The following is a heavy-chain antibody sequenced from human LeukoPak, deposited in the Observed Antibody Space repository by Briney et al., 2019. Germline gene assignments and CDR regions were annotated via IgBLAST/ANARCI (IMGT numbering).Heavy chain of an antibody. CDR2: IYNGDTT. V-gene: IGHV3-53*01. CDR1: GFTVSDNY. Sequence: GGSLRLSCAASGFTVSDNYMGWVRQAPGKGPEWVSVIYNGDTTFYADSVMGRFTISRDNSKNTLYLQMNSLRADDTAVYYCALLDRSGWYCIDNWGQGTLVTVSS. J-gene: IGHJ4*02. D-gene: IGHD6-19*01. CDR3: ALLDRSGWYCIDN.